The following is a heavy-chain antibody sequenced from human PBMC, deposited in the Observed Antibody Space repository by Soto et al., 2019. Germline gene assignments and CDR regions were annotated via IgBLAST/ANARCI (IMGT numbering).Heavy chain of an antibody. CDR2: INRAGSER. CDR3: PRDPIRGDGYVFDS. J-gene: IGHJ5*01. D-gene: IGHD2-21*01. CDR1: AGSISSFW. V-gene: IGHV3-7*01. Sequence: LSRACTVSAGSISSFWMDWVRQAPGKGLERLVNINRAGSERYYLFPVKGRFAVYRDNAKISVYFQMTILRADDSAVYSSPRDPIRGDGYVFDSWGQVAMVIVSS.